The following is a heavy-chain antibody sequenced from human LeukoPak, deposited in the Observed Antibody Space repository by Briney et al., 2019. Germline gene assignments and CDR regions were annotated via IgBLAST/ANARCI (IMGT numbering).Heavy chain of an antibody. D-gene: IGHD5-18*01. J-gene: IGHJ4*02. Sequence: PSETLSLTCAVYGGSFSGYYWSWIRQPPGKGLEWIGEINHSGSTNYNPSLKSRVTMSVDTSKNQFSLKLSSVTAADTAVYYCARAYTAMAPFGYWGQGTLVTVSS. V-gene: IGHV4-34*01. CDR1: GGSFSGYY. CDR3: ARAYTAMAPFGY. CDR2: INHSGST.